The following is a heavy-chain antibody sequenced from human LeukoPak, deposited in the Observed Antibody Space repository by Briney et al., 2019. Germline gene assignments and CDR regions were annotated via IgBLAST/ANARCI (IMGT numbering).Heavy chain of an antibody. CDR1: GGTFSSYA. J-gene: IGHJ4*02. CDR3: ARPQEYYDFWSGYYLFDY. CDR2: IIPIFGTA. Sequence: SVKVSCKASGGTFSSYAISWVRQAPGQGLEGMGGIIPIFGTANYAQKFQGRVTITADESTSTAYMELSSLRSEDTAVYYCARPQEYYDFWSGYYLFDYWGQGTLVTVSS. D-gene: IGHD3-3*01. V-gene: IGHV1-69*01.